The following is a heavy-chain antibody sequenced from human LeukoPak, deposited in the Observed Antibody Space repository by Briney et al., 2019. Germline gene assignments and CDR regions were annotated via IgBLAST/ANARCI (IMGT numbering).Heavy chain of an antibody. CDR3: ARGDIVVVPAAIATSDYYGMDV. D-gene: IGHD2-2*01. J-gene: IGHJ6*02. Sequence: PGGSLRLSCAASGFTLSSYWMHWVRRAPGKGLVWVSRINSDGSGTSYADSVKGRFTISRDNAKNTLYLRMNSLRAADTAVYYCARGDIVVVPAAIATSDYYGMDVWGQGTTVTVSS. CDR1: GFTLSSYW. V-gene: IGHV3-74*01. CDR2: INSDGSGT.